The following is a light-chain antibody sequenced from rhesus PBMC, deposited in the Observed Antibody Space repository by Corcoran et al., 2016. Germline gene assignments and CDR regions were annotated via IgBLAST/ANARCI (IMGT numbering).Light chain of an antibody. J-gene: IGKJ4*01. V-gene: IGKV2-78*01. CDR2: EAS. Sequence: DIVMTQSPPFLSVIPGEPAPTSCRSSQSLLHSSGYNYLHWYLQKQGQSPQLLIYEASNRACGVPDSFSGTGSRTDFSLKISQVEADDIGVYFCAQTLPTPLTFGGGTKVELK. CDR3: AQTLPTPLT. CDR1: QSLLHSSGYNY.